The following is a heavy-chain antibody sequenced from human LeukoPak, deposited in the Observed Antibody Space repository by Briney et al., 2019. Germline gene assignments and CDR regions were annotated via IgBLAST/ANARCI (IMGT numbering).Heavy chain of an antibody. CDR2: ISSSSSYM. CDR3: ARGPPYYYDSSGYYPSVDY. V-gene: IGHV3-21*01. Sequence: GGSLRLSCAASGFTFSSYSMNWVRQAPGKGLEWVSSISSSSSYMYYADSVKGRFTISRDNAKNSLYLQMNSLRAEDTAVYYCARGPPYYYDSSGYYPSVDYWGQGTLVTVSS. J-gene: IGHJ4*02. D-gene: IGHD3-22*01. CDR1: GFTFSSYS.